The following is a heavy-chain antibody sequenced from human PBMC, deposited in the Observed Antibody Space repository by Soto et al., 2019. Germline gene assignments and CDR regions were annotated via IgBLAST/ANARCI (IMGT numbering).Heavy chain of an antibody. CDR2: INPSGGST. Sequence: QVQLVQSGAEVKKPGASVKVSCKASGYTFTSYYMHWVRQAPGQGLEWMGIINPSGGSTSYAQKFQGRVTMTRDTSTSTVYMELSSLRSEDTAVYYCAREKKSSGSLDRIYYYYYGMDVWGQGTTVTVSS. CDR3: AREKKSSGSLDRIYYYYYGMDV. J-gene: IGHJ6*02. V-gene: IGHV1-46*01. CDR1: GYTFTSYY. D-gene: IGHD3-10*01.